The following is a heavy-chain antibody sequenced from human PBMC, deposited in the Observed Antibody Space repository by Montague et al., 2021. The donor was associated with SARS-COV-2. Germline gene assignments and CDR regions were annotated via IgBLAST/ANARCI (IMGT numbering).Heavy chain of an antibody. D-gene: IGHD2-15*01. V-gene: IGHV4-4*02. CDR1: GGSISSSNW. CDR3: ESRYCSGGSCSNFDC. Sequence: SETLSLTCAVSGGSISSSNWWSWVRQPPGKGLEWIGEIYHSGNTNYNPSLKSRVSISVDKSKNQFSLKLSSVTAADTAVYYCESRYCSGGSCSNFDCWGQGTLVTVSS. J-gene: IGHJ4*02. CDR2: IYHSGNT.